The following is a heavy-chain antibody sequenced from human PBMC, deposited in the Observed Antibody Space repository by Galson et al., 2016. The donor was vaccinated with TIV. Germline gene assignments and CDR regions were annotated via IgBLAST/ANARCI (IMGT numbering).Heavy chain of an antibody. CDR3: AISSRRDRYGHTNWFDP. J-gene: IGHJ5*02. Sequence: SVKVSCKASGDTFNSYAINWVRQAPGQGLEWVGRALPMFGTSNYAEEFQDRVTITADESMSTAYMELSSITSDDTAVYYCAISSRRDRYGHTNWFDPWGQATLVTVSS. V-gene: IGHV1-69*13. CDR2: ALPMFGTS. CDR1: GDTFNSYA. D-gene: IGHD5-24*01.